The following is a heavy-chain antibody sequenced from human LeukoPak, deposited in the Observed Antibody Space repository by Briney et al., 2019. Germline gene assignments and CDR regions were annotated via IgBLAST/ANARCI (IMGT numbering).Heavy chain of an antibody. CDR3: ANGYCSGGSCYSFRN. V-gene: IGHV1-18*01. J-gene: IGHJ4*02. D-gene: IGHD2-15*01. CDR2: INAYNGNT. CDR1: GYTFTSYV. Sequence: ASVKVSCKASGYTFTSYVISWVRRAPGQGLEWMGWINAYNGNTNYAQKLQGRVTMTTDTSTSTAYMELRSLRSDDTAVYYCANGYCSGGSCYSFRNWGQGTLVTVSS.